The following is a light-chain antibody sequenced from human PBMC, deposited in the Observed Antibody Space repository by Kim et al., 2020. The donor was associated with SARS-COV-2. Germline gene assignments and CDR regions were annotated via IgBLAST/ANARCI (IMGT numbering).Light chain of an antibody. Sequence: SASVGDRFTITCQASQDVKKYLNWYQQKPGKAPKLLIYDASNLETGVPSRFSGSGSETDFTFTINSLQPEDIATYFCHQYESLPYTFGQGTKLEI. CDR3: HQYESLPYT. CDR2: DAS. J-gene: IGKJ2*01. CDR1: QDVKKY. V-gene: IGKV1-33*01.